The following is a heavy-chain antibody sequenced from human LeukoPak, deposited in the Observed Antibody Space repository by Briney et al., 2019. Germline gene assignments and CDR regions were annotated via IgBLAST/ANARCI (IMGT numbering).Heavy chain of an antibody. J-gene: IGHJ4*02. D-gene: IGHD2-8*01. CDR2: IYYSGCT. CDR3: ASGDGVQTLNFDS. Sequence: SETLSLTCTVSSGSISRYYWSWIRQPPGKGLEWIGYIYYSGCTNYNPSLKSRVTISIDTSKNQFSLKLSSVTAADTAVYYCASGDGVQTLNFDSWGQGTLVTVSS. CDR1: SGSISRYY. V-gene: IGHV4-59*01.